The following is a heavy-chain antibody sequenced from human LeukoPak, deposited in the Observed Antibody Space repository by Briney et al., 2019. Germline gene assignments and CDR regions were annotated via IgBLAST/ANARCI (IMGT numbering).Heavy chain of an antibody. CDR2: MNPNSANT. J-gene: IGHJ4*02. D-gene: IGHD2-8*02. CDR3: ARARLVRGPVTPLYYFDY. V-gene: IGHV1-8*01. Sequence: GASAKVSCKASGYTFTTYDINWVRQATGQGLEWMGWMNPNSANTGYAQKFQGRVTITRNTSISTAYMELNSLRSDDTAVYYCARARLVRGPVTPLYYFDYWGQGVLVTVSS. CDR1: GYTFTTYD.